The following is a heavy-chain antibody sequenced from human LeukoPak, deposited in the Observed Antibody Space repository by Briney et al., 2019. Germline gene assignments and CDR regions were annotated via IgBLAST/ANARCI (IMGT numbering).Heavy chain of an antibody. V-gene: IGHV3-30*04. CDR1: GFTFSSYA. Sequence: GGSLRLSCAASGFTFSSYAMHWVRQAPGKGLEWVAVISYDGSNKYYADSVKGRFTISRDNSKNTLYLQMNSLRAEDTAVYYCARGYNWNYFDYWGQGTLVTVSS. CDR3: ARGYNWNYFDY. J-gene: IGHJ4*02. CDR2: ISYDGSNK. D-gene: IGHD1-20*01.